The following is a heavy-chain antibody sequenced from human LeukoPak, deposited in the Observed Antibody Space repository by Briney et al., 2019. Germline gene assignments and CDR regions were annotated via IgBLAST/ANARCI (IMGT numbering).Heavy chain of an antibody. Sequence: GGSLRLSCAASGFTFSSYEMNWVRQAPGKGLEWVSYISSSGSTIYYADSVKGRFTISRDNAKNSLYLQMNSLRAEDTAVYYCAKDSGYDYVWGSYRSYFDYWGQGTLVTVSS. CDR1: GFTFSSYE. V-gene: IGHV3-48*03. CDR2: ISSSGSTI. CDR3: AKDSGYDYVWGSYRSYFDY. D-gene: IGHD3-16*02. J-gene: IGHJ4*02.